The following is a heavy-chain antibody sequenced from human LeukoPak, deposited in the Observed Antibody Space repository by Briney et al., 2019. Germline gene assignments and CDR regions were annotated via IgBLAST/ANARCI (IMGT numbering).Heavy chain of an antibody. CDR3: AVTLVGHYCYYYGMDV. D-gene: IGHD1-26*01. J-gene: IGHJ6*02. V-gene: IGHV1-18*01. CDR1: GYTFTSYG. CDR2: ISAYNGNT. Sequence: ASVKVSCKASGYTFTSYGISWVRQAPGQGLEWMGWISAYNGNTNYAQKLQGRVTMTTDTSTSTAYMELRSLRSDDTAVYYCAVTLVGHYCYYYGMDVWGQGTTVTVSS.